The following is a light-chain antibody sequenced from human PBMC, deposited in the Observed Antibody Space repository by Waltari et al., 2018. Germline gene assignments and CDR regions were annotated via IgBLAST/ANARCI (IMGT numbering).Light chain of an antibody. CDR3: QQYNNWPPT. CDR2: GAS. J-gene: IGKJ1*01. CDR1: QYISIN. Sequence: EIVMTQSPAALSVSPGERATLSCRTSQYISINLVWYQQKPGQVPRLLIHGASTRATGIPTSFSGSGSGTDFTLTISSLQSEDFAVYYCQQYNNWPPTFGQGTKVEVK. V-gene: IGKV3-15*01.